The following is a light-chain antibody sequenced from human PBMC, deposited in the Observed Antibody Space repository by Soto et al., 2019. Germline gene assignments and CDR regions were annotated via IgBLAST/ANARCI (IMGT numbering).Light chain of an antibody. V-gene: IGKV1-5*01. CDR3: QQYNTHSGT. CDR2: DAS. CDR1: QTVNAW. Sequence: MTQSPSTLSASLGDRVTITCRASQTVNAWLAWYQHKPGKAPKPLIYDASSLESGVPARFSGSGSGTEFILTISSLQPDDVGTYYCQQYNTHSGTFGQGTKV. J-gene: IGKJ1*01.